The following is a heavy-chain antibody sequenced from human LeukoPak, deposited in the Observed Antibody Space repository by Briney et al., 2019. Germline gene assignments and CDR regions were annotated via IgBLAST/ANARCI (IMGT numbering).Heavy chain of an antibody. V-gene: IGHV1-46*01. Sequence: ASVKVSRKASGYTFTSYYMHWVRQAPGQGLEWMGIINPSGGSTSYAQKFQGRVTMTRDTSTSTVYMELSSLRSEDTAVYYCARVGTAMMFDPWGQGTLVTVSS. CDR2: INPSGGST. D-gene: IGHD5-18*01. CDR1: GYTFTSYY. CDR3: ARVGTAMMFDP. J-gene: IGHJ5*02.